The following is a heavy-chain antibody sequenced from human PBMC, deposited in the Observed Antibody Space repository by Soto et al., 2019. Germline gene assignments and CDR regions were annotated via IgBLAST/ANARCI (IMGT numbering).Heavy chain of an antibody. CDR3: ARGGYYYDSSGYYVDY. D-gene: IGHD3-22*01. Sequence: ESGGGLVQPGGSLRLSCAASGFTFSSYSMNWVRQAPGKGLEWVSYISSSSSTIYYADSVKGRFTISRDNAKKSLYLQMNSLRDEDTAVYYCARGGYYYDSSGYYVDYWGQGTLVTVSS. J-gene: IGHJ4*02. CDR1: GFTFSSYS. V-gene: IGHV3-48*02. CDR2: ISSSSSTI.